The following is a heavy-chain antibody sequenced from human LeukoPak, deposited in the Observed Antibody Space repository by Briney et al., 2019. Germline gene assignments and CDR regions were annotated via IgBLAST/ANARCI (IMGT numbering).Heavy chain of an antibody. CDR3: AREAVAGTRYFDY. D-gene: IGHD6-19*01. CDR2: IYYSGST. J-gene: IGHJ4*02. Sequence: SETLSLTCTVSGGSFSSGSYYWSWLRQPPGKGLEWIGYIYYSGSTNYNPSLKSRVTISVDTSKNQFSLKLSSVTAADTAVYYCAREAVAGTRYFDYWGQGTLVTVSS. V-gene: IGHV4-61*01. CDR1: GGSFSSGSYY.